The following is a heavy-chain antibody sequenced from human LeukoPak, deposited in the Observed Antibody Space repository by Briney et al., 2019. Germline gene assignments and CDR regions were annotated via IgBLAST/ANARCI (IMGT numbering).Heavy chain of an antibody. CDR1: GFTFSSYW. CDR3: ARGGSGSSWYGYFQH. Sequence: GGSLRLSCAASGFTFSSYWMHWVRQAPGKGLVWVSRINSDGSSTSYADSVKGRFTISRDNAKNTLYLQMNSLRAEDTAVYYCARGGSGSSWYGYFQHWGQGTLVTVSS. V-gene: IGHV3-74*01. D-gene: IGHD6-13*01. CDR2: INSDGSST. J-gene: IGHJ1*01.